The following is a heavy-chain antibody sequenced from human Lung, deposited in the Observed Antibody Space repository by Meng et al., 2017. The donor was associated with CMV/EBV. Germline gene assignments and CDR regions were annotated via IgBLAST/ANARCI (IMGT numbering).Heavy chain of an antibody. Sequence: GSFLRPXFAPLEFTSDAYGMTGVRQAPGKGLEWVAFLRHDGNNKYYGDSVKARFTISRYISKNPLYLQMNSLRVEETDIYYCAKDELLFGGATAYFDHWGQGXLVTVSS. D-gene: IGHD3-16*01. CDR2: LRHDGNNK. V-gene: IGHV3-30*02. CDR1: EFTSDAYG. CDR3: AKDELLFGGATAYFDH. J-gene: IGHJ4*02.